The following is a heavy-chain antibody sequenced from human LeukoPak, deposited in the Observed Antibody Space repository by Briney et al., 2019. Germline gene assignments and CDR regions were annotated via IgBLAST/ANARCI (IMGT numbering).Heavy chain of an antibody. V-gene: IGHV4-59*01. CDR1: GGSISSFY. J-gene: IGHJ5*02. D-gene: IGHD3-22*01. Sequence: SETLSLTCTVSGGSISSFYWSWIRQPPGKGLEWIGYIYYSGSTNYNPSLKSRVTISVDTSKNQFSLKLSSVTAADTAVYYCARGYYDSSGYLISYNWFDPWGQGTLVTVSS. CDR3: ARGYYDSSGYLISYNWFDP. CDR2: IYYSGST.